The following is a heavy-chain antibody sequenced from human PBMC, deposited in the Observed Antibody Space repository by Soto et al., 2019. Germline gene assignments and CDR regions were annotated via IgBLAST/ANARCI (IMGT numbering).Heavy chain of an antibody. CDR1: GFIFSSYS. V-gene: IGHV3-48*02. Sequence: GGSLRLSCVASGFIFSSYSMNWVRQAPGKGLEWVSYITGTGSTSYADSVKGRFTISRDNAKNSLYLQMNSLRDEDTAVYFCVRDSRYGFDYWGQGALVTVSS. J-gene: IGHJ4*02. D-gene: IGHD3-10*01. CDR2: ITGTGST. CDR3: VRDSRYGFDY.